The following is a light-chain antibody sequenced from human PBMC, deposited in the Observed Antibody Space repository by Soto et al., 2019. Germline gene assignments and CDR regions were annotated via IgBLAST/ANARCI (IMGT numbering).Light chain of an antibody. CDR1: QGISSY. CDR2: AAS. CDR3: QQLNSYPT. Sequence: IQLTQSPSSLSASVGDRVTITCRASQGISSYLAWYQQKPGKAPKLLIYAASTLESGVPSRFSGSGSGTDFTLTISSLQPEDYATYYCQQLNSYPTFGQGTRLEIK. V-gene: IGKV1-9*01. J-gene: IGKJ5*01.